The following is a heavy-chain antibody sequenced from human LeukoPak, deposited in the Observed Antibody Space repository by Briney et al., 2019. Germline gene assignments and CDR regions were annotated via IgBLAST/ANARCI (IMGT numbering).Heavy chain of an antibody. CDR1: GCTISSYC. CDR3: ARYSSGWNEYLGY. D-gene: IGHD6-19*01. Sequence: SASLSLTCTDSGCTISSYCWSWIRQPPGKGLEWIGYIYYSGSTKYNPSLKSRVTISVETSKNQFSLKLSSVTAADTAVYYCARYSSGWNEYLGYWGRGPLVTVSS. V-gene: IGHV4-59*08. CDR2: IYYSGST. J-gene: IGHJ4*02.